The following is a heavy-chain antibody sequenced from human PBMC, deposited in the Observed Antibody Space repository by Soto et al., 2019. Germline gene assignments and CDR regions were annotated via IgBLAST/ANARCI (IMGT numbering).Heavy chain of an antibody. J-gene: IGHJ5*01. Sequence: GGSLRLSCAASGFAFANYEMHCVRQAPGKGLDWFAYINGGGDVKYYADSVEGRFTISRDNAKNALFLQMDNLRAEDTAIYYCARLSGDGFWKSYSPYNLFESGGQGALVTVSS. CDR3: ARLSGDGFWKSYSPYNLFES. D-gene: IGHD3-3*01. CDR2: INGGGDVK. CDR1: GFAFANYE. V-gene: IGHV3-48*03.